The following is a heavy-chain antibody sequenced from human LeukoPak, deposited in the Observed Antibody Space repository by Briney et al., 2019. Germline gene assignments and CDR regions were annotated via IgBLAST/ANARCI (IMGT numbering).Heavy chain of an antibody. Sequence: PSETLSLTGTVSGGSISSGGYYWSWIRQHPGKGLEWIGYIYYSGSTYYNPSLKSRVTISVDTSKNQFSLKLSSVTAADTAVYYCAGEILTRFDYWGQGTLVTVSS. CDR3: AGEILTRFDY. J-gene: IGHJ4*02. CDR1: GGSISSGGYY. V-gene: IGHV4-31*03. D-gene: IGHD3-9*01. CDR2: IYYSGST.